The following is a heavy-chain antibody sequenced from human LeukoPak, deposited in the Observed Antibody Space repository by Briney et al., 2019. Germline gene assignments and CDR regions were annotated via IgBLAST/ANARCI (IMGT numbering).Heavy chain of an antibody. J-gene: IGHJ4*02. V-gene: IGHV3-21*01. CDR1: GFTFSRYT. D-gene: IGHD3-9*01. CDR2: ISSSSSNI. Sequence: GGSLRLSCAASGFTFSRYTMKWVRQAPGKGLEWVSSISSSSSNIYYADSVKGRFTISRDNAKNSLYLQMNSLRADDTAVYYCARYRLVWLPVPAFDYWGQGTLVTVSS. CDR3: ARYRLVWLPVPAFDY.